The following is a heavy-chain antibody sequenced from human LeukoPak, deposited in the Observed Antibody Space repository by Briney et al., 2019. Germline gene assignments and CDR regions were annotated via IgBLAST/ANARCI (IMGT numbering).Heavy chain of an antibody. Sequence: ASVKVSCKASGYTFTSYGISWVRQAPGQGLEWMGWISAYNGNTNYAQKLQGRVTMTTDTSTSTAYMELRSLRSDDTAVYYCARGLMVGATNGPYYFDYWGQGTLVTVSS. J-gene: IGHJ4*02. CDR1: GYTFTSYG. D-gene: IGHD1-26*01. CDR3: ARGLMVGATNGPYYFDY. CDR2: ISAYNGNT. V-gene: IGHV1-18*01.